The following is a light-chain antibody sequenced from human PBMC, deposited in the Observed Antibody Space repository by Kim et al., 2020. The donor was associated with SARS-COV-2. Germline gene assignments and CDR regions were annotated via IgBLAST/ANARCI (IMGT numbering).Light chain of an antibody. V-gene: IGLV1-51*01. CDR1: SSNIGNNY. J-gene: IGLJ1*01. Sequence: VTISCSGSSSNIGNNYVSWYQQLPGTAPKLLIYDNNQRPSGIPDRFSGSKSGTSATLGITGLQTGDEADYYCGTWDSSLSGGSYVFGTGTKVTVL. CDR2: DNN. CDR3: GTWDSSLSGGSYV.